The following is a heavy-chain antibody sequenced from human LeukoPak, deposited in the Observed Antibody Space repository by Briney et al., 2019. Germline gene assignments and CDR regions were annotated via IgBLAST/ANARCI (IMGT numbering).Heavy chain of an antibody. CDR3: ARGDVLLWFGELPPAY. Sequence: ASVKVSCKASGGTFSSYAISWVRQAPGQGLEWMGGIIPIFGTANYAQKFQGRVTITTDESTSTAYMELSSLRSEDTAVYYCARGDVLLWFGELPPAYWGQGTLVTVSS. CDR2: IIPIFGTA. D-gene: IGHD3-10*01. CDR1: GGTFSSYA. V-gene: IGHV1-69*05. J-gene: IGHJ4*02.